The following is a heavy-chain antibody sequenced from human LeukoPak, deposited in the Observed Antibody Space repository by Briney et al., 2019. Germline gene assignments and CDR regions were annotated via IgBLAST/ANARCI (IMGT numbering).Heavy chain of an antibody. Sequence: SETLSLTCTVSGGSISSGGYYWSWIRQHPGKGLEWIGYIYYSGSTYYNPPLKSRVTISVDTSKNQFSLKLSSVTAADTAVYYCARACGGGSCYCYYGMDVWGQGTTVTVSS. V-gene: IGHV4-31*03. J-gene: IGHJ6*02. CDR3: ARACGGGSCYCYYGMDV. CDR1: GGSISSGGYY. CDR2: IYYSGST. D-gene: IGHD2-15*01.